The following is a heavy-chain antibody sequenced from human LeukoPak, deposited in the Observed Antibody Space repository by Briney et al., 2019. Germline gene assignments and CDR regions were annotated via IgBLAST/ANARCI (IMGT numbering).Heavy chain of an antibody. CDR2: INHSGST. D-gene: IGHD2-21*01. J-gene: IGHJ4*02. V-gene: IGHV4-34*01. CDR1: GGSFSGYY. CDR3: ARGSKASV. Sequence: SETLSLTCAVYGGSFSGYYWSWIRQPPGKGLEWIGEINHSGSTNYNPSLKSRVTISVDTSKNQFSLKLSSVTAADTAVYYRARGSKASVWGQGTLVTVSS.